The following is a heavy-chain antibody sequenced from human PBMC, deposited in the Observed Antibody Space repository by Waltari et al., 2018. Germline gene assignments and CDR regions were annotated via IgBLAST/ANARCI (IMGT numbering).Heavy chain of an antibody. CDR3: AREEQQLVHYY. CDR1: GGTFSSYA. V-gene: IGHV1-69*01. CDR2: IIPIFGTA. Sequence: QVQLVQSGAEVKKPGSSVKVCCKASGGTFSSYAISWVRQVPGQGLEWMGGIIPIFGTANYAQKFQGRVTITADESTSTAYMELSSLRSEDTAVYYCAREEQQLVHYYWGQGTLVTVSS. D-gene: IGHD6-13*01. J-gene: IGHJ4*02.